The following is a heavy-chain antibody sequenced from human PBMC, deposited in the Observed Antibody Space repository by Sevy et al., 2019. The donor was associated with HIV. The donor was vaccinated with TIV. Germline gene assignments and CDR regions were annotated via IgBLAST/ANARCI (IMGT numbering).Heavy chain of an antibody. V-gene: IGHV3-30*04. J-gene: IGHJ6*02. CDR1: GFTFSSYA. CDR2: ISYDGSNK. Sequence: GGSLRLSCAASGFTFSSYAMHWVRQAPGKGLEWVAVISYDGSNKYYADSVKGRFTISRDNSKNTLYLQMNSLRAEDTAVYYCARDEFGGYSTGHNNDYYYYGMDVWGQGTTVTVSS. D-gene: IGHD2-8*02. CDR3: ARDEFGGYSTGHNNDYYYYGMDV.